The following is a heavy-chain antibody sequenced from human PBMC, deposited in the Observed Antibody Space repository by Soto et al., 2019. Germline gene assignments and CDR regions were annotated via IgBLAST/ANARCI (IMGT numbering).Heavy chain of an antibody. J-gene: IGHJ5*02. CDR2: ISYDGSNK. CDR3: ARALGPNWFDP. Sequence: QVQLVESGGGVVQPGRSLRLSCAASGFTFSSYDMHWVRQAPGKELEWVAVISYDGSNKYYADSVKGRFTISRDNSKNTLYLQMNSLRAEDTAVYYCARALGPNWFDPWGQGTLVTVSS. CDR1: GFTFSSYD. V-gene: IGHV3-30*03. D-gene: IGHD3-16*01.